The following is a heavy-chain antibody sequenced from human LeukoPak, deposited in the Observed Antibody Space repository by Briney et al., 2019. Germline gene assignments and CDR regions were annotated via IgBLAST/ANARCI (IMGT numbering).Heavy chain of an antibody. CDR2: ISYDGSNK. V-gene: IGHV3-30*18. Sequence: GGSLRLSCAASGFTFSSYGMHWVRQAPGKGLEWVAVISYDGSNKYYADSVKGRFTISRDNSKNTLYLQMNSLRAEDTAVYYCAKDGKKYYDSSGYFDYWGQGTLVTVSS. CDR1: GFTFSSYG. CDR3: AKDGKKYYDSSGYFDY. D-gene: IGHD3-22*01. J-gene: IGHJ4*02.